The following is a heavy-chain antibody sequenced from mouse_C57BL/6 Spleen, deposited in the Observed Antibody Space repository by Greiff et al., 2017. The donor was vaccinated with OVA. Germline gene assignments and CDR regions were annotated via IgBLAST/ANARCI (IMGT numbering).Heavy chain of an antibody. V-gene: IGHV1-62-2*01. CDR1: GYTFTEYT. CDR3: ARHEEEEEGYDYDGYFDV. D-gene: IGHD2-4*01. Sequence: VQLQQSGAELVKPGASVKLSCKASGYTFTEYTIHWVKQRSGQGLEWIGWFYPGSGSIKYNEKFKDKATLTADKSSSTVYMELSRLTSGDSAVYFCARHEEEEEGYDYDGYFDVWGTGTTVTVSS. CDR2: FYPGSGSI. J-gene: IGHJ1*03.